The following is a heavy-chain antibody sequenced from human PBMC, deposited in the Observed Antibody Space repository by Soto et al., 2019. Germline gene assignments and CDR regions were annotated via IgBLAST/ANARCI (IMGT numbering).Heavy chain of an antibody. CDR1: GDTINSSRCH. V-gene: IGHV4-31*03. J-gene: IGHJ3*02. CDR3: ARTTLMTANAFDI. Sequence: SETLSLTCTVSGDTINSSRCHWGWIRQPPGKGLEWIGYIYYSGSTYYNPSLKSRVTISVDTSKNQFSLKLSSVTAADTAVYYCARTTLMTANAFDIWGQGTMVTVSS. CDR2: IYYSGST. D-gene: IGHD3-16*01.